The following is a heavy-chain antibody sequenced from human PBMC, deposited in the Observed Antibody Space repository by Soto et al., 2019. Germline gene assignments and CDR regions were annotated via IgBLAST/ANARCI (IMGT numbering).Heavy chain of an antibody. J-gene: IGHJ4*02. CDR3: VRNLASGGTYYIDS. V-gene: IGHV3-72*01. D-gene: IGHD1-26*01. CDR1: VFIFSEHY. Sequence: EVQLVESGGGLVEPGGPPRLSCAASVFIFSEHYMDWVRQAPGNGLEWIVRVRDKANGYTTEYAPSVSVRFTVRRDDSMTSLDLEMNSLQIEDTAMYYCVRNLASGGTYYIDSSGEGTLITVSS. CDR2: VRDKANGYTT.